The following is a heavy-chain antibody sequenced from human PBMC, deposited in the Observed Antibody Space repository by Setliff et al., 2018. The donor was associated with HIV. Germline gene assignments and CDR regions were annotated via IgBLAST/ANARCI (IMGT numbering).Heavy chain of an antibody. D-gene: IGHD3-10*01. CDR1: GGSISDYY. CDR3: ARLSLSLVRGIINSGDRFFGY. CDR2: INHSGST. Sequence: PSETLSLTCTVSGGSISDYYWSWIRQPPGKWLEWIGEINHSGSTNYNPSLKSRVTISVDTSKNQFSLKLTSVAAADTAVYYCARLSLSLVRGIINSGDRFFGYWGQGSLVTVS. J-gene: IGHJ4*02. V-gene: IGHV4-34*01.